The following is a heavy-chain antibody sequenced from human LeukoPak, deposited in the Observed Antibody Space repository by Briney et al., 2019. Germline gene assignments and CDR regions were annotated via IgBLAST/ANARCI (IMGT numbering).Heavy chain of an antibody. CDR1: GFTFSSYS. Sequence: GGSLRLSCAASGFTFSSYSMNWVRQAPGKGLEWVSYISSSSTTIYYADSVQGRFTISRDNSKNTLYLQMNSLRAEDTAVYYCANRDVTTADYWGQGTLVTVSS. CDR3: ANRDVTTADY. D-gene: IGHD4-4*01. J-gene: IGHJ4*02. V-gene: IGHV3-48*01. CDR2: ISSSSTTI.